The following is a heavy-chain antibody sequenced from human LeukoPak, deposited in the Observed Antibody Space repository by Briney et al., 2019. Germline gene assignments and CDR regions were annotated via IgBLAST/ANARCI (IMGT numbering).Heavy chain of an antibody. CDR3: ASKCIVTAGRKPYDY. Sequence: SETLSLTCAVYGGSFSGYYWSWIRQPPGKGLEWIGEIDHRGRTNSNLSLKSRVTISVDTPKNQFSLRLSSVTAADTAVYYCASKCIVTAGRKPYDYWDQGTLVTVSP. CDR1: GGSFSGYY. J-gene: IGHJ4*02. D-gene: IGHD6-13*01. V-gene: IGHV4-34*01. CDR2: IDHRGRT.